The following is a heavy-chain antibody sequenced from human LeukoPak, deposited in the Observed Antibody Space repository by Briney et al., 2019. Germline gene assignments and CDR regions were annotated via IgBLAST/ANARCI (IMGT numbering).Heavy chain of an antibody. CDR2: IGTAGDT. J-gene: IGHJ4*02. Sequence: PGGSLRLSCAASGFTFSSYDMHWVRQATGKGLEWVSAIGTAGDTYYPGSVKGRFTISRENARNSLYLQMNSLRAGDTAVYYCARGAGWLGGGGLDYWGQGTLVTVSS. V-gene: IGHV3-13*04. CDR1: GFTFSSYD. D-gene: IGHD3-10*01. CDR3: ARGAGWLGGGGLDY.